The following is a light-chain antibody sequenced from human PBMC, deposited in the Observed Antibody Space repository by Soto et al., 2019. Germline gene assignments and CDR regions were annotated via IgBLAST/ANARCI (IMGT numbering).Light chain of an antibody. V-gene: IGLV2-14*03. J-gene: IGLJ1*01. CDR2: DVL. Sequence: QSALTQPASVSGSTGQSITISCTGTSNDVGGHDYVSWYQQHPGKAPKLVIYDVLSRPSGVSDRFSGSKSGHTASLTISGLRPEDEADYYCASYTSSSTLVFGTGTKVTV. CDR3: ASYTSSSTLV. CDR1: SNDVGGHDY.